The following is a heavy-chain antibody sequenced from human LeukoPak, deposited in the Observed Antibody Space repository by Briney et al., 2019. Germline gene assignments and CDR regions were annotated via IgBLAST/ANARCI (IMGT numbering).Heavy chain of an antibody. CDR2: MNPNSGNT. V-gene: IGHV1-8*02. D-gene: IGHD3-3*01. Sequence: ASVKVSCKASGYTFTDYYMHWVRQATGQGLEWMGWMNPNSGNTGYAQKFQGRVTMTRNTSISTAYMELSSLRSEDTAVYYCARFNDFWSGYGDYWGQGTLVTVSS. CDR1: GYTFTDYY. CDR3: ARFNDFWSGYGDY. J-gene: IGHJ4*02.